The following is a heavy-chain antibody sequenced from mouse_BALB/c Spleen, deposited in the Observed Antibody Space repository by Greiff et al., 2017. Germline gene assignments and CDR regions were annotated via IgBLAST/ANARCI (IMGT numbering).Heavy chain of an antibody. V-gene: IGHV1S137*01. CDR3: ARWGRGRYAMDY. D-gene: IGHD3-3*01. Sequence: QVQLQQSGAELAKPGASVKISCKGSGYTFTDYAMHWVKQSHAKSPEWIGVISTYYGDASYNQKFKGKATMTVDKSSSTAYMELARLTSEDSAIYYCARWGRGRYAMDYWGQGTSVTVSS. J-gene: IGHJ4*01. CDR1: GYTFTDYA. CDR2: ISTYYGDA.